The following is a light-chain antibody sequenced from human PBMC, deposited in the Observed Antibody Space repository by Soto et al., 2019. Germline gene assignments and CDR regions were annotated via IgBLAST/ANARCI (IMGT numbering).Light chain of an antibody. Sequence: LTQPPSVSGSPGQSVTISCTGTSSDVGSYNRVSWYQQPPGTAPKLMIYEVSNRPSGVPDRFSGSKSGNTASLTISGLQAEDEADYYCNSYTSTNTYVFGTGTKVTVL. V-gene: IGLV2-18*02. CDR1: SSDVGSYNR. J-gene: IGLJ1*01. CDR3: NSYTSTNTYV. CDR2: EVS.